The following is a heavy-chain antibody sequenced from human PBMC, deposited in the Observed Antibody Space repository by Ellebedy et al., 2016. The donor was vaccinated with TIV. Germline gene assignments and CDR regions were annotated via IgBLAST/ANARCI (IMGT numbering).Heavy chain of an antibody. Sequence: GESLKISCAASGFTFSRYWMYWVRQAPGKGQVWVSRIKSDGSDKHYADSVKGQFTIARDNAKNTRSLQMRRLRAEETDVYYCARDLGDDGGGDYGNWFFDLWGRGTLVTVSS. D-gene: IGHD2-21*01. CDR1: GFTFSRYW. CDR3: ARDLGDDGGGDYGNWFFDL. CDR2: IKSDGSDK. V-gene: IGHV3-74*01. J-gene: IGHJ2*01.